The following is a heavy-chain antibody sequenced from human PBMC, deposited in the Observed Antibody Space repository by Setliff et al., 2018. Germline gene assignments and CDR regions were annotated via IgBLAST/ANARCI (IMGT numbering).Heavy chain of an antibody. CDR1: GGSLTQRY. D-gene: IGHD2-21*01. CDR2: VYYNGNT. V-gene: IGHV4-59*11. Sequence: PSETLSLTCTLSGGSLTQRYWSWVRQPPGKGLEWIGYVYYNGNTNYSPSLKSRVTISADTSKNQVSLKLTSATAADTAVYYCARYIPSAGCFDPWGQGALVTVSS. CDR3: ARYIPSAGCFDP. J-gene: IGHJ5*02.